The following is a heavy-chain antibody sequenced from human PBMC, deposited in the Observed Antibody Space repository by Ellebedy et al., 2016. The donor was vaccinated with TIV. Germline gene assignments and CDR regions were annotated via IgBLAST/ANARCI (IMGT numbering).Heavy chain of an antibody. D-gene: IGHD3-10*01. J-gene: IGHJ4*02. CDR1: GYTFTNFV. Sequence: AASVKVSCKASGYTFTNFVINWVRQASGQGLEWMGWMNPKSGDTVYSQTFQGRLTMTPNTPMTTAYMDLTDLTSEGTAVYYCTTGGTKGEDNWGQGTLVIVSS. CDR3: TTGGTKGEDN. V-gene: IGHV1-8*01. CDR2: MNPKSGDT.